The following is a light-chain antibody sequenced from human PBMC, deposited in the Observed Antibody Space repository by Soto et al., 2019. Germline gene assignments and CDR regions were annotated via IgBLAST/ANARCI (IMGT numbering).Light chain of an antibody. J-gene: IGKJ1*01. CDR2: GAS. CDR3: QQYNTYPRT. Sequence: EVLLTQSPGTLSLSPGERATLSCRASQSVSSNYLAWYQQKSGQAPRLLIYGASNWATGIPDRFSGSGSGTDFTLTIRRLEPDDFAVYYCQQYNTYPRTFGQGTKVEFK. V-gene: IGKV3-20*01. CDR1: QSVSSNY.